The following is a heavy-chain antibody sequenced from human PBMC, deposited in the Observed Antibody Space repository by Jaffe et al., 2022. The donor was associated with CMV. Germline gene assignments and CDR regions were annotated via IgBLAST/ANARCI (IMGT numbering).Heavy chain of an antibody. V-gene: IGHV1-69*01. CDR3: ARDSGEQQLVPYWYFDL. D-gene: IGHD6-13*01. CDR2: IIPIFGTA. CDR1: GGTFSSYA. Sequence: QVQLVQSGAEVKKPGSSVKVSCKASGGTFSSYAISWVRQAPGQGLEWMGGIIPIFGTANYAQKFQGRVTITADESTSTAYMELSSLRSEDTAVYYCARDSGEQQLVPYWYFDLWGRGTLVTVSS. J-gene: IGHJ2*01.